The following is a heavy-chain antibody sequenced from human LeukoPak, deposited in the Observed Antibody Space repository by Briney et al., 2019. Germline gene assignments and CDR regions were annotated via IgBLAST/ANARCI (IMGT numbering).Heavy chain of an antibody. CDR2: IYTSGST. J-gene: IGHJ3*02. D-gene: IGHD3-3*01. CDR3: ARVSYYDFWSHAFDI. Sequence: SETLFLTCTVSGGSISSYYWSWIRRPAGKGLEWIGRIYTSGSTNYNPSLKSRVTMSVDTSKNQFSLKLSSVTAADTAVYYCARVSYYDFWSHAFDIWGQGTMVTVSS. CDR1: GGSISSYY. V-gene: IGHV4-4*07.